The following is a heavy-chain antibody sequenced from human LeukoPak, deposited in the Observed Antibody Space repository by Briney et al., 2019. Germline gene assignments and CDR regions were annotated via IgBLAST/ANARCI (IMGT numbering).Heavy chain of an antibody. Sequence: TGGSLRLSCAASGFTFSDYAMHWVRQAPGKGLEWVAVISYDGSNKYYADSVKGRFTVSRDNSKNTLYLQINSLRAEDTAVYYCAKVQVSAGSGWYGGGAFDIWGQGTMVTVSS. J-gene: IGHJ3*02. V-gene: IGHV3-30*18. CDR2: ISYDGSNK. D-gene: IGHD6-19*01. CDR3: AKVQVSAGSGWYGGGAFDI. CDR1: GFTFSDYA.